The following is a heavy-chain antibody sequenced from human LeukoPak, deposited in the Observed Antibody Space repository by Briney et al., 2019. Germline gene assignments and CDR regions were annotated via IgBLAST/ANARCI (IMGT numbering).Heavy chain of an antibody. Sequence: SETLSLTCAVYGGSFSGYDWSCIRQPPGKGLEWMGEIYHSGSTNYNPSLESRVTISVDTAKNQSSLELSSVTAADTAVYYCARGGTSLANGFDYWGQGTLVTVSS. CDR3: ARGGTSLANGFDY. V-gene: IGHV4-34*01. CDR1: GGSFSGYD. CDR2: IYHSGST. J-gene: IGHJ4*02. D-gene: IGHD2-2*01.